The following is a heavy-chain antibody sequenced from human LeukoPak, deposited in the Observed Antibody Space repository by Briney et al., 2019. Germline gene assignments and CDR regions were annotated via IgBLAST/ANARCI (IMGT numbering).Heavy chain of an antibody. V-gene: IGHV4-4*09. Sequence: KPSETLSLTCTVSGASISNYYWSRIRQTPEKGLEWMGHIHSSGGSSYYPSLKSRLTLSIDTSRNQLSLKLPSVTAADTAVYFCARLGSYHDFWGQGALVTVSS. D-gene: IGHD1-26*01. J-gene: IGHJ4*02. CDR3: ARLGSYHDF. CDR1: GASISNYY. CDR2: IHSSGGS.